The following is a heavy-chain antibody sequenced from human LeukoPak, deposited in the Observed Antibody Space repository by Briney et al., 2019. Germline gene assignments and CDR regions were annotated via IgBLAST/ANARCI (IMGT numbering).Heavy chain of an antibody. V-gene: IGHV4-34*01. Sequence: PSETLSLTCAVYGGSFSGYYWSWIRQPPGKGLEWIGEINHSGSTNYNPSLKSRVTISVDTSKDQFSLKLSSVTAADTAVYYCARAISSSPSYYYYYYMDVWGKGTTVTVSS. CDR3: ARAISSSPSYYYYYYMDV. CDR1: GGSFSGYY. D-gene: IGHD6-6*01. J-gene: IGHJ6*03. CDR2: INHSGST.